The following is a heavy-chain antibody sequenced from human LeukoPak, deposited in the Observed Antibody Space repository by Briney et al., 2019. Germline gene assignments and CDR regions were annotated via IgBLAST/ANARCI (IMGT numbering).Heavy chain of an antibody. CDR3: AKVGTGNQYGSGDFDS. CDR1: GFTFSSYT. J-gene: IGHJ4*02. CDR2: ITTSSTYI. D-gene: IGHD3-10*01. V-gene: IGHV3-21*01. Sequence: GGSLRLSCAASGFTFSSYTMNWIRQAPGKGLEWVSAITTSSTYIYSADSVKGRFIISRDDAKNLLYLEMNSLRVEDTAVYYCAKVGTGNQYGSGDFDSWGQGTLVTVSS.